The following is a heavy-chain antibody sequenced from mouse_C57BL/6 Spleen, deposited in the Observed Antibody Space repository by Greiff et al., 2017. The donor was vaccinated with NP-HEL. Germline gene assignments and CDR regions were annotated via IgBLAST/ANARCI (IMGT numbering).Heavy chain of an antibody. D-gene: IGHD2-3*01. Sequence: VQLQQPGAELVMPGASVKLSCKASGYTFTSYWMHWVKQRPGQGLEWIGEIDPSDSYTNYNQKFKGKSTLTVDKSSSTAYMQLSSLTSEDSAVYYCARYDVYYGYWGQGTTLTVSS. CDR2: IDPSDSYT. CDR1: GYTFTSYW. V-gene: IGHV1-69*01. J-gene: IGHJ2*01. CDR3: ARYDVYYGY.